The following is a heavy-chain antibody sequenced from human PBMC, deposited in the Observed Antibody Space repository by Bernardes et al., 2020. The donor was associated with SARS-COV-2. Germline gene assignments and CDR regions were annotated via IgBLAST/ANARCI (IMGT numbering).Heavy chain of an antibody. J-gene: IGHJ3*02. D-gene: IGHD1-26*01. CDR3: ARGAIGATWAFDI. CDR1: GFTVDTIY. V-gene: IGHV3-53*01. Sequence: GSLRLSCAASGFTVDTIYMTWVRQAPGKGLDWVSLIYTAGSTTYADSVKGRFTISRDTSKNTLYLQMNSLSAEDTAVYYCARGAIGATWAFDIWGHGTMVTVSS. CDR2: IYTAGST.